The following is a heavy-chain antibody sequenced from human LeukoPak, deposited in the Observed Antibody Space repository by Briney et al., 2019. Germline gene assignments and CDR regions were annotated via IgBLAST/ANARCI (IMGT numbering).Heavy chain of an antibody. CDR3: ARALPYYDFWSGYDDY. D-gene: IGHD3-3*01. V-gene: IGHV1-69*04. Sequence: GALVKVSCKASGGTFSSYAISWVRQAPGQGLEWMGRIIPILGIANYAQKFQGRVTITADKSTSTAYMELSSLRSEDTAVYYCARALPYYDFWSGYDDYWGQGTLVTVSS. J-gene: IGHJ4*02. CDR1: GGTFSSYA. CDR2: IIPILGIA.